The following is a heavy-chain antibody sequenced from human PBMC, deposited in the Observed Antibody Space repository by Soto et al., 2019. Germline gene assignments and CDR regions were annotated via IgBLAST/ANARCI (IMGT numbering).Heavy chain of an antibody. CDR3: ARDLPNDKGLAVAGTFDY. CDR1: GGTFSSYA. CDR2: IIPIFGTA. Sequence: QVQLVQSGAEVKKPGSSVKVSCKASGGTFSSYAISWVRQAPGQGLEWMGGIIPIFGTATYAQKFQGRVTINADKSTNTAYMELSSLRSEDAAVYYCARDLPNDKGLAVAGTFDYWGQGTLVTVSS. J-gene: IGHJ4*02. V-gene: IGHV1-69*06. D-gene: IGHD6-19*01.